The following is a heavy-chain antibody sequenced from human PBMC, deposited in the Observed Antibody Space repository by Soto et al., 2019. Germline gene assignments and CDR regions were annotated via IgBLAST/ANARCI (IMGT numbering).Heavy chain of an antibody. CDR1: GGSFSGYY. Sequence: PSETLSLPCAVYGGSFSGYYWSWIRQPPGKGLEWIGEINHSGSTNYNPSPKIRVTISVDTSKSQFSLKLSSVTAADTAGYYCARPGIAAAGLDAFDIWGQGTMLTVSS. CDR2: INHSGST. CDR3: ARPGIAAAGLDAFDI. J-gene: IGHJ3*02. V-gene: IGHV4-34*01. D-gene: IGHD6-13*01.